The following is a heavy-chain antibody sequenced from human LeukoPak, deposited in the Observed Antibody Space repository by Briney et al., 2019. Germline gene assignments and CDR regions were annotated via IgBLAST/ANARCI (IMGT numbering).Heavy chain of an antibody. D-gene: IGHD3-22*01. Sequence: ASVKVSCKASGYTFTSYDINWVRQATGQGLEWMGWMNPNSGNTGYAQKFQGRVTMTRNTSISTAYTELSSLRSEDTAVYYCAIWIYDSSGADAFDIWGQGTMVTVSS. CDR3: AIWIYDSSGADAFDI. V-gene: IGHV1-8*01. J-gene: IGHJ3*02. CDR1: GYTFTSYD. CDR2: MNPNSGNT.